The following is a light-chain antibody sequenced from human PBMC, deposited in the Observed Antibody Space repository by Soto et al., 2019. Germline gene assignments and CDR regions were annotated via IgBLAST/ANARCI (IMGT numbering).Light chain of an antibody. V-gene: IGKV3-15*01. CDR1: QSVSSN. CDR3: QQYNNWPPLT. Sequence: EIVMTQSPATLSVSPGERATLSCRASQSVSSNLAWYQQKPGQAPRLLIYGASTRATGIPARFSGSGSGTEFTLTISSLQSEDCAVYYCQQYNNWPPLTFGGGTKVAIK. J-gene: IGKJ4*01. CDR2: GAS.